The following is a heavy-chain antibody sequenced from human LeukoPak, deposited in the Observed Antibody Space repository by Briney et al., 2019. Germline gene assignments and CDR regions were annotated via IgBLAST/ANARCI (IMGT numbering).Heavy chain of an antibody. Sequence: SETLSLTCTVSGGSISSSSYYWGWIRQPPGKGLEWIGSIYYSGSTYYNLSLKSRVTISVDTSKNQFSLKLSSVTAADTAVYYCARPPPGFGESNLAFDIWGQGTMVTVSS. CDR3: ARPPPGFGESNLAFDI. CDR2: IYYSGST. D-gene: IGHD3-10*01. V-gene: IGHV4-39*01. J-gene: IGHJ3*02. CDR1: GGSISSSSYY.